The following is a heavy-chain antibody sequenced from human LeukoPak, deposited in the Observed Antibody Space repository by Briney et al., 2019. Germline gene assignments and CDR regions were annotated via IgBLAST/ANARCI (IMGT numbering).Heavy chain of an antibody. CDR1: GYTFTSYG. J-gene: IGHJ5*02. CDR3: ARDPNIVVVPAAILLGARFDP. D-gene: IGHD2-2*02. V-gene: IGHV1-18*01. CDR2: ISAYNGNT. Sequence: ASVKVSCKASGYTFTSYGISWVRQAPGQGLEWMGWISAYNGNTNYAQKLQGRVTMTTVTSTSTAYMELRSLRSDDTAVYYCARDPNIVVVPAAILLGARFDPWGQGTLVTVSS.